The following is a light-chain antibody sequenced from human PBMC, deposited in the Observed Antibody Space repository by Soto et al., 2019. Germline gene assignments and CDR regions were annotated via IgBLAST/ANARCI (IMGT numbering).Light chain of an antibody. CDR3: QQSDSTLWT. Sequence: DIQMTQSPSSLSASVGDRVTITCRASQSISSYLNWYQQKPGKAPKRLIYAASSLQSGVPSRFSGSGSGTDFTLTISSLQPEDFATYYCQQSDSTLWTFCQGTKVEIK. CDR1: QSISSY. V-gene: IGKV1-39*01. J-gene: IGKJ1*01. CDR2: AAS.